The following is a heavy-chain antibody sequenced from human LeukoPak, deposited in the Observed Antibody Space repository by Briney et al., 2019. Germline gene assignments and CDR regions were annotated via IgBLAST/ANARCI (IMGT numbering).Heavy chain of an antibody. CDR1: GYSFTTYW. CDR2: IYPDDSDT. Sequence: GESLKISWKGSGYSFTTYWIGWVRQMPRKGLEWMGIIYPDDSDTRYSPSFQGQVTISVDKSISTAYLQWSSLKASDAAIYYCARRGSSSSDYYYGMDVWGQGTTVTVSS. CDR3: ARRGSSSSDYYYGMDV. D-gene: IGHD6-6*01. V-gene: IGHV5-51*01. J-gene: IGHJ6*02.